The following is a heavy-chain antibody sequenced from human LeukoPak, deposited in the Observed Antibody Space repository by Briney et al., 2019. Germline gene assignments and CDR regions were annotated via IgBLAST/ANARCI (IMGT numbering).Heavy chain of an antibody. CDR2: IKQDGSEK. D-gene: IGHD3-9*01. Sequence: GGSLRLSCAASGFTFSSYWMSWVRQAPGKGLEWVANIKQDGSEKYYVDSVKGRFTISRDNAKNSLYLQMNSLRAEDTAVYYCARHGRLRYFDWLPTNQPDAFDIWGQGTMVTVSS. V-gene: IGHV3-7*01. CDR1: GFTFSSYW. J-gene: IGHJ3*02. CDR3: ARHGRLRYFDWLPTNQPDAFDI.